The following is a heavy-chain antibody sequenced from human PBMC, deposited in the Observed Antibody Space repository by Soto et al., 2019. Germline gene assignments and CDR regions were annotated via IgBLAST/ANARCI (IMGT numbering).Heavy chain of an antibody. CDR3: AREKVAYPGNNWFDP. J-gene: IGHJ5*02. Sequence: PGGSLRLSCAASGFTFSSYSMNWVRQAPGKGLEWVSSISSSSSYIYYADSVKGRFTISRDNAKNSLYLQMNSLRAEDTAVYYCAREKVAYPGNNWFDPWGQGTLVTVAS. CDR1: GFTFSSYS. CDR2: ISSSSSYI. V-gene: IGHV3-21*01. D-gene: IGHD1-1*01.